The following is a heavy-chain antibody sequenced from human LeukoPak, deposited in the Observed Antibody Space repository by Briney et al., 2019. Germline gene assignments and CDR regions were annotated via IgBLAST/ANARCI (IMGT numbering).Heavy chain of an antibody. D-gene: IGHD6-13*01. CDR1: GFTFSSYW. CDR3: ARGTIAAAGYYYFDY. Sequence: GGSLRLSCAASGFTFSSYWMGWVRQAPGKGLEWVANIKQDGSEKYYVDSVKGRFTISRDNAKNSLYLQMNSLRAEDTAVYYCARGTIAAAGYYYFDYWGQGTQVTVSS. J-gene: IGHJ4*02. V-gene: IGHV3-7*04. CDR2: IKQDGSEK.